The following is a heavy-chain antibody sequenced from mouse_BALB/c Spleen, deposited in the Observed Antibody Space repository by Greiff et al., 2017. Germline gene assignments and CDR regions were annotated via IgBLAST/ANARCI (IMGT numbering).Heavy chain of an antibody. J-gene: IGHJ3*01. V-gene: IGHV1-15*01. CDR1: GYTFTDYE. CDR3: TRGHYYRYDPAWFAY. D-gene: IGHD2-14*01. Sequence: QVQLQQSGAELVRPGASVTLSCKASGYTFTDYEMHWVKQTPVHGLEWIGAIDPETGGTAYNQKFKGKATLTADKSSSTAYMELRSLTSEDSAVYYCTRGHYYRYDPAWFAYWGQGTLVTVSA. CDR2: IDPETGGT.